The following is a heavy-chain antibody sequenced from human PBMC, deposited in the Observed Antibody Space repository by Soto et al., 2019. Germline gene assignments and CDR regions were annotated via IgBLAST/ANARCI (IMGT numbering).Heavy chain of an antibody. CDR3: ARESCLASTSCYSVDY. Sequence: SETLSLTCTVSGVSIRSYYWSWIRQPPGKGLEWIGYIYYSGSTNYNPSLKSRVTMSVDTSENQFSLNLSSVTAADTAVYYCARESCLASTSCYSVDYWGQGTLVTVS. V-gene: IGHV4-59*01. J-gene: IGHJ4*02. CDR2: IYYSGST. D-gene: IGHD2-2*01. CDR1: GVSIRSYY.